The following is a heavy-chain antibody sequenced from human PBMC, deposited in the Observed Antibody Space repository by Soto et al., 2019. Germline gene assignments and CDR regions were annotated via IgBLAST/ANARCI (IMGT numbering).Heavy chain of an antibody. V-gene: IGHV4-4*02. Sequence: QVQLQESGPGLLKPSGTLSLTCTVSGDSMSSSNWWNWVRQSPGKGLEWIGEAHHSGRTNYNPSLRGRVTTSVDRSQNQVSLKLNSVTAADTALYYCARSEATALDYWGQGTLCTVSS. CDR1: GDSMSSSNW. J-gene: IGHJ4*02. CDR2: AHHSGRT. CDR3: ARSEATALDY.